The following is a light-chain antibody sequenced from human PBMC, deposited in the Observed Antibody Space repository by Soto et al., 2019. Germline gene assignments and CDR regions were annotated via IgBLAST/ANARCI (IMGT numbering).Light chain of an antibody. J-gene: IGLJ3*02. V-gene: IGLV1-40*01. CDR2: GNS. CDR3: QSYDSSLSGWV. CDR1: SSNIGAGYD. Sequence: QAVVTQPPSVSGASGQRVTISCTGCSSNIGAGYDVHWYQQLPGTAPKLLIYGNSNRPSGVPDRFSGSKSGTSASLAITGLQAEDEAHYYCQSYDSSLSGWVFGGGTKVTVL.